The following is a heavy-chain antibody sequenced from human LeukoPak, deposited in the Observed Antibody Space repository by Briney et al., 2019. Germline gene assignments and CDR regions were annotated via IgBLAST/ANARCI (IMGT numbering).Heavy chain of an antibody. CDR1: GYSFTSHW. CDR2: VNPDDSDT. J-gene: IGHJ4*02. D-gene: IGHD3-10*01. V-gene: IGHV5-51*01. CDR3: ARLRWPRGGRSSFDY. Sequence: GESMKISCKGSGYSFTSHWFGWVRQMPGKGLESMGIVNPDDSDTIYSPSFQGQVTISADESITTAYLQWSSLKASDTAMYYCARLRWPRGGRSSFDYWGQGALVTVSS.